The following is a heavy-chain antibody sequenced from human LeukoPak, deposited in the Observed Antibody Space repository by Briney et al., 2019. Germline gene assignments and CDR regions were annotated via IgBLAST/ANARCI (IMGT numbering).Heavy chain of an antibody. CDR3: AADDKRTGYSNSWYDRYLDL. V-gene: IGHV1-58*02. CDR1: GFTFSSSA. CDR2: IVVGSGNT. J-gene: IGHJ2*01. Sequence: TSVKVSCKASGFTFSSSAMQWVRQARGQRLEWIGWIVVGSGNTNYAQGFQERVTITRDMSTSTAYMELSSLRSEDTAVYYCAADDKRTGYSNSWYDRYLDLWGRGTLVTVSS. D-gene: IGHD6-13*01.